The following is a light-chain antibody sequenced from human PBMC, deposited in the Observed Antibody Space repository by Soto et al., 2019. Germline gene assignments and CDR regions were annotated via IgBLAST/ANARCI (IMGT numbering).Light chain of an antibody. Sequence: EIVMTQSPATLSVSPGERATLSCRASQSVSSNLAWYQQKPGQAPSLLIYDASNRATGIPARFSGSGSGTDFTLTISSLEPEDFAVYYCQQRSNWPTFGQGTRLEIK. CDR2: DAS. V-gene: IGKV3-11*01. CDR1: QSVSSN. CDR3: QQRSNWPT. J-gene: IGKJ5*01.